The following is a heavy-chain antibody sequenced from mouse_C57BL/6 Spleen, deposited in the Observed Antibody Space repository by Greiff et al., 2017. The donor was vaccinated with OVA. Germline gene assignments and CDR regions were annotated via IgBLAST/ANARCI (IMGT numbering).Heavy chain of an antibody. D-gene: IGHD2-3*01. CDR2: IRSKSNNYAT. Sequence: EVHLVESGGGLVQPKGSLKLSCAASGFSFNTYAMNWVRQAPGKGLEWVARIRSKSNNYATYYADSVKDRFTISRDDSESMLYLQMNNLKTEDTAMYYCVRHDGYYGGFAYWGQGTLVTVSA. CDR1: GFSFNTYA. V-gene: IGHV10-1*01. CDR3: VRHDGYYGGFAY. J-gene: IGHJ3*01.